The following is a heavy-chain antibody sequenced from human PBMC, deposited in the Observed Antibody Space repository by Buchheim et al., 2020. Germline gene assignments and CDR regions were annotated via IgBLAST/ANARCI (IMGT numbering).Heavy chain of an antibody. J-gene: IGHJ4*02. D-gene: IGHD2/OR15-2a*01. V-gene: IGHV3-48*01. Sequence: EVQLVESGGGLVQPGGSLRLSCAATGFTFNSYRMVWVRQAPGKGLEWISYITDTSDTIYYADSVKGRCTSSRDNAKNSLYLQLKSLGAEDTAVYYCARYLPGFNSFDYWGQGAL. CDR3: ARYLPGFNSFDY. CDR2: ITDTSDTI. CDR1: GFTFNSYR.